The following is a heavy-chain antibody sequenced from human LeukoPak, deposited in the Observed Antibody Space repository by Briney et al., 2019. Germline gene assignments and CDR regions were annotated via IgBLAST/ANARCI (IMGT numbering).Heavy chain of an antibody. D-gene: IGHD3-10*01. CDR1: GFTFSSYG. CDR3: AKDRNMGYYGSGSYPDY. Sequence: GGSLRLSCAASGFTFSSYGMSWVRQAPGKGLEWVSAISGSGGSTYYADSVKGRFTISRDNSKNTLYLQMNSLRAEDTAVYYCAKDRNMGYYGSGSYPDYWGQGTLVTVSS. J-gene: IGHJ4*02. V-gene: IGHV3-23*01. CDR2: ISGSGGST.